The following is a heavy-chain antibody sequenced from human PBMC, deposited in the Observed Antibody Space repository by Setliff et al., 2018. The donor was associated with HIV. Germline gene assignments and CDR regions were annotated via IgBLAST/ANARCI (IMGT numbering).Heavy chain of an antibody. CDR2: GHHSGHT. Sequence: KTSEILSLTCTVSGVSITSHYWNWIRQSPGKGLEWIGFGHHSGHTRQNPSLASRVTISVDMSKNQFSLKLNSLSAADTAVYYCARWESAQKAFNPWGHGTMVTVSS. CDR1: GVSITSHY. D-gene: IGHD1-26*01. V-gene: IGHV4-4*09. CDR3: ARWESAQKAFNP. J-gene: IGHJ3*01.